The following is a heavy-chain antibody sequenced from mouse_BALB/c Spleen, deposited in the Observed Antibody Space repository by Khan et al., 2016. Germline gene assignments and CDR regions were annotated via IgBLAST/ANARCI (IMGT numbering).Heavy chain of an antibody. Sequence: EVQLVESGGGLVQPKGSLKLSCAASGFTFKTYAMNWVRQAPGKGLEWIARIRSKSNNFATYYADSVKDRFTISRDDSQNMLSLQMNTLQTEDTARYCCVRDAYYPYALDYWGQGTSVTVSS. J-gene: IGHJ4*01. CDR1: GFTFKTYA. CDR2: IRSKSNNFAT. CDR3: VRDAYYPYALDY. V-gene: IGHV10-1*02. D-gene: IGHD1-1*01.